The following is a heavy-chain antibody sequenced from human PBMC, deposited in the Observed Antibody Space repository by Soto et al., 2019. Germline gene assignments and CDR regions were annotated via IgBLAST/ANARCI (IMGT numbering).Heavy chain of an antibody. Sequence: QVQLVQSGGEVKKPGASVRVSCRASGYTFPTYGIAWVRQAPGQGLEWMGWISVYNGFTHYAQKFRGRVTVTTETSTSTVHMELRSLSSDDTAVYYGAREFEGHSSSWPFDYWGQGTLVTVSA. CDR3: AREFEGHSSSWPFDY. CDR2: ISVYNGFT. J-gene: IGHJ4*02. CDR1: GYTFPTYG. V-gene: IGHV1-18*01. D-gene: IGHD6-13*01.